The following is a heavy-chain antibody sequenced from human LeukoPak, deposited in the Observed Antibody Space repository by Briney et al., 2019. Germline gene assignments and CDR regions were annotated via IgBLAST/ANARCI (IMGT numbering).Heavy chain of an antibody. CDR1: GGSISSSSYY. V-gene: IGHV4-39*07. CDR3: AREGFQGYYYYYMDV. J-gene: IGHJ6*03. CDR2: IYYSGST. D-gene: IGHD3-10*01. Sequence: SETLSLTCTVSGGSISSSSYYWGWIRQPPGKGLEWIGSIYYSGSTYYNPSLKSRVTISVDTSKNQFSLKLSSVTAADTAVYYCAREGFQGYYYYYMDVWGKGTTVTVSS.